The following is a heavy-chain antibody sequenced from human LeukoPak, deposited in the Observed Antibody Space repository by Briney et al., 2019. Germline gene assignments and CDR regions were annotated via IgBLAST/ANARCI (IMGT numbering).Heavy chain of an antibody. Sequence: GGSLRLSCAGSGFTLSGSVIHWVRQAAGKGLEWVGRIRSKRNNYATAYAASMKGRFTISRDDSKNTVYLHMDSLKTEDTALYYCSRLEDTSPIEVALDIWGQGTVVTVSS. V-gene: IGHV3-73*01. CDR1: GFTLSGSV. CDR3: SRLEDTSPIEVALDI. J-gene: IGHJ3*02. D-gene: IGHD2-2*01. CDR2: IRSKRNNYAT.